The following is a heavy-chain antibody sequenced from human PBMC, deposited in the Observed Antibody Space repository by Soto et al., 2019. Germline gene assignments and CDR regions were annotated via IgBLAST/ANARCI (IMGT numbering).Heavy chain of an antibody. Sequence: ASVKVTCKASRYTFTDYYVYWVRQAPGQGLEWMGWINPNSGGTNYAQNFQGRVTMTRDTSISTVYMELSRLRSDDTAVYFCARVGQWLATDYWGQGTLVTVSS. J-gene: IGHJ4*02. CDR2: INPNSGGT. D-gene: IGHD6-19*01. CDR1: RYTFTDYY. V-gene: IGHV1-2*02. CDR3: ARVGQWLATDY.